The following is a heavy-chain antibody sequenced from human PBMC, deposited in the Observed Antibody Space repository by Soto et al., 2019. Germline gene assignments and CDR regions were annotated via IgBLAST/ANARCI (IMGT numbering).Heavy chain of an antibody. CDR3: ARHLGYCSGGSCYILYNFLDY. V-gene: IGHV4-39*01. D-gene: IGHD2-15*01. J-gene: IGHJ4*02. CDR2: IYYSGST. Sequence: SETLSLTCTVSGGSISSSSYYWGWIRQPPGKGLEWIGSIYYSGSTYYNPSLKSRVTISVDTSMNQFSLKLSSVTAADTAVYYCARHLGYCSGGSCYILYNFLDYWGQGTLVTVSS. CDR1: GGSISSSSYY.